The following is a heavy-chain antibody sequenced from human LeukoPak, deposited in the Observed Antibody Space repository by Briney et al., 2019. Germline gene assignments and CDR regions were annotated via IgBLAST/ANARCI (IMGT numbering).Heavy chain of an antibody. J-gene: IGHJ5*02. D-gene: IGHD6-19*01. CDR2: IIPIFGTA. CDR1: GGTFSSYA. CDR3: ATYGVYSSGWSGNWFDP. Sequence: SVKVSCKASGGTFSSYAISWVRQAPGQGLEWMGGIIPIFGTANYAQKFQGRVTITADESTSTAYMELSSLRSEDTAVYYCATYGVYSSGWSGNWFDPWGQGTLVTVSS. V-gene: IGHV1-69*13.